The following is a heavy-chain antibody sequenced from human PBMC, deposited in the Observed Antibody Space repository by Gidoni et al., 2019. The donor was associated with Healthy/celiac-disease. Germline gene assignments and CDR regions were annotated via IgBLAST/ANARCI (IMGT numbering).Heavy chain of an antibody. CDR1: GYTFTGYY. V-gene: IGHV1-2*02. J-gene: IGHJ6*02. CDR2: INPNSGGT. Sequence: QVQLVQSGAEVKKPGASVKVSCKASGYTFTGYYMPWVRQAPGQGLEWMGWINPNSGGTNDAQKFQGRVTMTRDTSISTAYMELSRLRSDDTAVYYCARDRYYDSSGYYPPPDYYYGMDVWGQGTTVTVSS. D-gene: IGHD3-22*01. CDR3: ARDRYYDSSGYYPPPDYYYGMDV.